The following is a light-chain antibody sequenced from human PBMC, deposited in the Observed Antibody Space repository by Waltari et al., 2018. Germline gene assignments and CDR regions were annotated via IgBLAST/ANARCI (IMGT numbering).Light chain of an antibody. J-gene: IGKJ1*01. CDR2: NAS. CDR1: QSVRTW. Sequence: DIQMTESPSTLSAFVGDRVTITCRASQSVRTWLAWFQQKPGKAPKLGVYNASTLESGVPSRFSSRGSSTEVSLTISSLQPDDFATYYCHQYNSRSPWTFGQGTKVEIK. CDR3: HQYNSRSPWT. V-gene: IGKV1-5*03.